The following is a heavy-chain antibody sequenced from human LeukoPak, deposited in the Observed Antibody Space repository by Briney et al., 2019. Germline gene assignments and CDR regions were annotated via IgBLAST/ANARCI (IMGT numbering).Heavy chain of an antibody. CDR2: IHYRGNT. Sequence: SQTLSLTCTVSGGSIGSDDYTWNWIRHLPGKGLEWIGYIHYRGNTYYNPSLKSRVTMSLAMSKNLFSLNLSSVIAADTAVYYCARSEVAIFGVAPNWFDPWGQGTLVSVS. D-gene: IGHD3-3*02. J-gene: IGHJ5*02. CDR1: GGSIGSDDYT. V-gene: IGHV4-31*03. CDR3: ARSEVAIFGVAPNWFDP.